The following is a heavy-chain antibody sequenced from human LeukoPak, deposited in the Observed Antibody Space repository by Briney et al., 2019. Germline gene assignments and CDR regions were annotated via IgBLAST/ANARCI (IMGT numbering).Heavy chain of an antibody. D-gene: IGHD6-13*01. Sequence: GGSLRLSCAASGFTFSSYGMHCVRQAPGKGLEWVAVIWYDGSNKYYADSVKGRFTISRDNSKNTLYLQMNSLRAEDTAVYYCARDTGYSSSSPGIWGQGTLVTVSS. CDR3: ARDTGYSSSSPGI. J-gene: IGHJ4*02. CDR1: GFTFSSYG. CDR2: IWYDGSNK. V-gene: IGHV3-33*01.